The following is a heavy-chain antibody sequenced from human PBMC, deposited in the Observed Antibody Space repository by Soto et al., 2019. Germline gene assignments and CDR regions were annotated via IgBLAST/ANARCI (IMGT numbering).Heavy chain of an antibody. CDR2: IYYSGST. D-gene: IGHD3-10*01. CDR1: GGSISSSSYY. Sequence: PSETLSLTCTVSGGSISSSSYYWGWIRQPPGKGLEWIGSIYYSGSTYYNPSLKSRVTIPVDTSKNQFSLKLSSVTAADTAVYYCARHGLLELSRVGFRELLADPFFDYWGQGTLVTVYS. J-gene: IGHJ4*02. CDR3: ARHGLLELSRVGFRELLADPFFDY. V-gene: IGHV4-39*01.